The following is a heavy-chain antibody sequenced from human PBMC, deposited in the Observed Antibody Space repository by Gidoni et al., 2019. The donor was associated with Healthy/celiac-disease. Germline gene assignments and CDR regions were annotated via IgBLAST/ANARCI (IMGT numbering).Heavy chain of an antibody. Sequence: EVQLVESGGGLFKPGGSLRLSCAASGFTFSSYSMNWVRQAPGKGLEWVSSISSSSSYIYYADSVKGRFTISRDNAKNSLYLKMNSLRAEDTAVYYCMVAAADFDYWGQGTLVTVSS. CDR1: GFTFSSYS. J-gene: IGHJ4*02. D-gene: IGHD6-13*01. CDR2: ISSSSSYI. V-gene: IGHV3-21*01. CDR3: MVAAADFDY.